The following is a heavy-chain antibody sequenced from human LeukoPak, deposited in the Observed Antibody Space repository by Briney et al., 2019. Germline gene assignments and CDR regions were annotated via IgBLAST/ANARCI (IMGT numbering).Heavy chain of an antibody. Sequence: PSGTLSLTCAVSGGSISSSNWWSWVRQPPGKGLEWIGEIYHSGSTNYNPSLKSRVTISVDKSKNQFSLKLSSVTAADTAVYYCAREPSGYYDSSGYYYMDVWGKGTTVTVSS. CDR3: AREPSGYYDSSGYYYMDV. D-gene: IGHD3-22*01. J-gene: IGHJ6*03. CDR2: IYHSGST. V-gene: IGHV4-4*02. CDR1: GGSISSSNW.